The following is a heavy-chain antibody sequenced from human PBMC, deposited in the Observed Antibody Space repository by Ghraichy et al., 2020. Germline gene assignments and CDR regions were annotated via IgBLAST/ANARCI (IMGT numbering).Heavy chain of an antibody. CDR3: ATDHPMYGSGSTDI. V-gene: IGHV1-24*01. J-gene: IGHJ3*02. Sequence: ASVKVSCKVSGYTLSELSMHWVRQAPGKGLEWMGGFDPEDGETIYAQKFQGRVTMTEDTSTDTAYMELSSLTSEDTAVYYCATDHPMYGSGSTDIWGQGTMVTVSS. CDR2: FDPEDGET. D-gene: IGHD3-10*01. CDR1: GYTLSELS.